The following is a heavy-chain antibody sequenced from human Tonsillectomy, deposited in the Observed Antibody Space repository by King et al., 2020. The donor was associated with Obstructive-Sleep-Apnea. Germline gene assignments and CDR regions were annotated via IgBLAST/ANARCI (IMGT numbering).Heavy chain of an antibody. Sequence: VQLQESGPGLVKPSGTLSLTCAVSGGSLSSTVWWSWVRQSPGKGLEWIGEIYHSGSTNYHPSLKGRVTISVAKSKSQFSLNLNSVTAADTAVYYCTSNSGGAVAGTDYWGQGILVTVSS. J-gene: IGHJ4*02. D-gene: IGHD6-19*01. V-gene: IGHV4-4*02. CDR1: GGSLSSTVW. CDR2: IYHSGST. CDR3: TSNSGGAVAGTDY.